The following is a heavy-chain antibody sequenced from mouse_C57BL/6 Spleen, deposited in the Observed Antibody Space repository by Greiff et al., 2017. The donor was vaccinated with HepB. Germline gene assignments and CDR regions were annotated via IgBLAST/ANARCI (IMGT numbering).Heavy chain of an antibody. CDR2: IDPNSGGT. CDR3: ARSRQLRLYAMDY. D-gene: IGHD3-2*02. Sequence: VQLQQPGAELVKPGASVKLSCKASGYTFTSYWMHWVKQRPGRGLEWIGRIDPNSGGTKYNETLKSKATLTVDKHSSTAYMQLSSLTSEDSAVYYCARSRQLRLYAMDYWGQGTSVTVSS. V-gene: IGHV1-72*01. J-gene: IGHJ4*01. CDR1: GYTFTSYW.